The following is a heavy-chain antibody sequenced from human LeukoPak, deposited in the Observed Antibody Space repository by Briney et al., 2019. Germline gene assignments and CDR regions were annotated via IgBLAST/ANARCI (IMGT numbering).Heavy chain of an antibody. J-gene: IGHJ6*02. CDR2: INPSGGST. Sequence: GASVKVSCKASGYTFTSYYMHWVRQAPGQGLEWMGIINPSGGSTSYAQKFQGRVTMTRDTSTSTVYMELSSLRSEDTAVYYCARDHSGYDYGSYCGMDVWGQGTMVTVSS. D-gene: IGHD5-12*01. CDR3: ARDHSGYDYGSYCGMDV. V-gene: IGHV1-46*01. CDR1: GYTFTSYY.